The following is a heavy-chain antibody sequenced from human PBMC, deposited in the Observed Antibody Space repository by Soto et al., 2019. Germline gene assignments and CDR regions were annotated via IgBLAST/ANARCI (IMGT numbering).Heavy chain of an antibody. CDR2: IVVGSGNT. CDR1: GFTFTSSA. CDR3: AAGGRLAYFYYYGMDV. J-gene: IGHJ6*02. Sequence: SATVSCQTSGFTFTSSAVQWVRQARGQRLEWIGWIVVGSGNTNYAQKFQERVTITRDMSTSTAYMELSSLRSEDTAVYYCAAGGRLAYFYYYGMDVWGQGTTVTVS. D-gene: IGHD3-10*01. V-gene: IGHV1-58*01.